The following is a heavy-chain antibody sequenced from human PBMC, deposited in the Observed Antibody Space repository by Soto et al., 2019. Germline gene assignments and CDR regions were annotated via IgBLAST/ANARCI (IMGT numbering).Heavy chain of an antibody. CDR3: ARGAYYYDSSGPSDAFDI. J-gene: IGHJ3*02. D-gene: IGHD3-22*01. CDR2: ISSSSSTI. Sequence: EVQLVESGGGLVQPGGSLRLSCAASGFTFSSYSMNWVRQAPGKGLEWVSYISSSSSTIYYADSVKGRFTISRDNAKNSLYLQMNSLRDEDTAVYYCARGAYYYDSSGPSDAFDIWGQGTMVTVSS. CDR1: GFTFSSYS. V-gene: IGHV3-48*02.